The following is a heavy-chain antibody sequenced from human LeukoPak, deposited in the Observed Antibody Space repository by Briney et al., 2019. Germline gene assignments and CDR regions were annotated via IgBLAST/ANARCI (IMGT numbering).Heavy chain of an antibody. D-gene: IGHD3-10*02. Sequence: GGSLRLSCAASGFIFSDYYMSWIRQAPGKGLEWLSFISSGGTTIYYADSVKGRFTISRDNAKNSLYLQMNSLRAEDTAVYYCAELGITMIGGVWGKGTTVTISS. J-gene: IGHJ6*04. CDR2: ISSGGTTI. V-gene: IGHV3-11*04. CDR1: GFIFSDYY. CDR3: AELGITMIGGV.